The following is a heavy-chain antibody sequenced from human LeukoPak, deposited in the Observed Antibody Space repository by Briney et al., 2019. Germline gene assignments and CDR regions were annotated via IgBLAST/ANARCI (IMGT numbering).Heavy chain of an antibody. CDR1: GGSISSYY. CDR3: ARDSRYYDILTGYNSGYYYMDV. D-gene: IGHD3-9*01. Sequence: PSETLSLTCTVSGGSISSYYWSWIRQPPGKGLEWIGYIYYSGSTNYNPSLKSRVTISVDTSKNQFSLKLSSVTAADTAVYYCARDSRYYDILTGYNSGYYYMDVWGKGTTVTISS. J-gene: IGHJ6*03. CDR2: IYYSGST. V-gene: IGHV4-59*01.